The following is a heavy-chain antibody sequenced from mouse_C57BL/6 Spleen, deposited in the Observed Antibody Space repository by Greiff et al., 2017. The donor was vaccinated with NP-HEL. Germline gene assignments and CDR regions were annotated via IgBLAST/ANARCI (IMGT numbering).Heavy chain of an antibody. CDR3: TRDRPSYYGSSYWYFDV. CDR2: ISSGGDYI. V-gene: IGHV5-9-1*02. J-gene: IGHJ1*03. Sequence: EVKLQESGEGLVKPGGSLKLSCAASGFTFSSYAMSWVRQTPEKRLEWVAYISSGGDYIYYADTVKGRFTISRDNARNTLYLQMSSLKSEDTAMYYCTRDRPSYYGSSYWYFDVWGTGTTVTVSS. D-gene: IGHD1-1*01. CDR1: GFTFSSYA.